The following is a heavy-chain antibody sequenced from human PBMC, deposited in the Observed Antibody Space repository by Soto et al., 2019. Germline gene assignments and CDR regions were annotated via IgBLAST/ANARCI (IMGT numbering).Heavy chain of an antibody. CDR2: IYYSGST. J-gene: IGHJ5*02. Sequence: SETLSLTCTVSGGSISSYYWSWIRQPPGKGLEWIGYIYYSGSTNYNPSLKSRVTISADTSKNQFSLKLSSVTAADTAVYYCARGGGYYPEGRLDPWGQGTLVTVSS. V-gene: IGHV4-59*01. D-gene: IGHD3-22*01. CDR1: GGSISSYY. CDR3: ARGGGYYPEGRLDP.